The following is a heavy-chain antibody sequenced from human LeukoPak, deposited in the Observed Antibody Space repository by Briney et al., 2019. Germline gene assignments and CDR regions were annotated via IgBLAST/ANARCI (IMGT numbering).Heavy chain of an antibody. J-gene: IGHJ4*02. CDR2: IYHSGST. D-gene: IGHD6-19*01. V-gene: IGHV4-61*01. Sequence: PSETLSLTCTVSGGSVNSGSYYWSWIRQPPGKGLEWIGYIYHSGSTYYNPSLKSRVTMSVDTSKNQFSLKMNSVTAADTAVYYCARAEAVAGFDFWGQGTLVTVSS. CDR1: GGSVNSGSYY. CDR3: ARAEAVAGFDF.